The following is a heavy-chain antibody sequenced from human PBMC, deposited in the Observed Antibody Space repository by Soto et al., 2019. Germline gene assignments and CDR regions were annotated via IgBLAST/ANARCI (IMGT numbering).Heavy chain of an antibody. CDR3: ARRYGGNFDY. V-gene: IGHV4-59*12. CDR1: GGSIGTYY. J-gene: IGHJ4*02. Sequence: TLSLTCTDSGGSIGTYYWSWIRQPPGKGLEWIGYIYYRGNTNYNPSLKSRVTISLDTPKNQFSLKLSSVTAADTAVNYCARRYGGNFDYWGQGTLVTVSS. D-gene: IGHD4-17*01. CDR2: IYYRGNT.